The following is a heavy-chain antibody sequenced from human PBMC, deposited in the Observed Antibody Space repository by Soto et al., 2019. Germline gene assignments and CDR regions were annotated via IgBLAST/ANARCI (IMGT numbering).Heavy chain of an antibody. D-gene: IGHD3-22*01. Sequence: EVQLVESGGGIVQPGGSLRLSCAASGFTFSSYWMHWVRQAPGKGLVWVSRINSDGSRTSYADSAKGRFTISRDNAKNRVYWQMNSLRAEETAVYYCARGDGDYYDGNGYLGRHWGQGTLVTVSS. CDR2: INSDGSRT. V-gene: IGHV3-74*01. CDR3: ARGDGDYYDGNGYLGRH. CDR1: GFTFSSYW. J-gene: IGHJ4*02.